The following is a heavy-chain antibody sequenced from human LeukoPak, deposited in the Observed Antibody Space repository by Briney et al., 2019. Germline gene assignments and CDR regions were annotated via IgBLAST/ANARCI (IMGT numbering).Heavy chain of an antibody. V-gene: IGHV3-30-3*01. Sequence: PGRSLRLSCAASGFTFSSYAMHWVRQAPGKGLEWVAVISYDGSNKYYADSVKGRFTISRDNSKNTLYLQMNSLRAEDTAVYYCARREWLVRFVYYYYGMDVWGQGTTVTVSS. CDR1: GFTFSSYA. CDR3: ARREWLVRFVYYYYGMDV. D-gene: IGHD6-19*01. CDR2: ISYDGSNK. J-gene: IGHJ6*02.